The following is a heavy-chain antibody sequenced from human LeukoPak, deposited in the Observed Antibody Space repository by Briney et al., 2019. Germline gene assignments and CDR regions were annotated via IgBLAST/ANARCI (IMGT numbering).Heavy chain of an antibody. CDR2: ISSSGSSM. Sequence: PGGSLRLSCAASGFTFSSYEMNWVRQAPGKGLEWVSYISSSGSSMYYADSVKGRFTISRDNAKNSLYLQMSSLRAEDTAVYYCARGSGGYSGWFDPWDQGTLVTVSS. CDR3: ARGSGGYSGWFDP. D-gene: IGHD5-12*01. J-gene: IGHJ5*02. CDR1: GFTFSSYE. V-gene: IGHV3-48*03.